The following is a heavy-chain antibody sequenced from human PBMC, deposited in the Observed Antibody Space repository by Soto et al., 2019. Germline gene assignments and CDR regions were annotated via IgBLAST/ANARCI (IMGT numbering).Heavy chain of an antibody. D-gene: IGHD3-10*01. Sequence: QVQLVQSGAEVKRPGSSVKVSCKASGDMFRNSAFTWVRQAPGQGLAWMGVIIPLFRKTNVAQNFQGRVTFTADESTSSLYMEASSLTSEDTAVYYCARARLSNGDPNIYFFYGLDVWRQGTTITVSS. J-gene: IGHJ6*02. V-gene: IGHV1-69*01. CDR2: IIPLFRKT. CDR1: GDMFRNSA. CDR3: ARARLSNGDPNIYFFYGLDV.